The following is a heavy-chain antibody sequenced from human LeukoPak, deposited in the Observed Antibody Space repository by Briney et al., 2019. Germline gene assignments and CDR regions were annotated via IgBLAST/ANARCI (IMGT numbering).Heavy chain of an antibody. D-gene: IGHD6-19*01. J-gene: IGHJ6*02. Sequence: GGSLRLSCAASGFTVSSNYMSWVRQAPGKGLEWVSVIYSGGSTYYADSVKGRFTISRDNSKNTLYLQMNSLRAEDTAVYYCARVVAVAGTPNYYYYGMDVWGQGTTVTVSS. CDR2: IYSGGST. CDR3: ARVVAVAGTPNYYYYGMDV. V-gene: IGHV3-53*05. CDR1: GFTVSSNY.